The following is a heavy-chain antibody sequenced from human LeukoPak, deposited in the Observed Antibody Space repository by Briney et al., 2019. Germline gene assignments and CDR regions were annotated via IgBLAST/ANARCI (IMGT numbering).Heavy chain of an antibody. J-gene: IGHJ4*02. Sequence: GESLRLSCAASGFTFSTYEMNWVRQAPGKGLEWVSYISSSGSTIYYADSVKGRFTISRDNAKNSLYLQMNSLRAEDTAVYYCARDWGMTSHFDYWGQGTLVTVSS. CDR1: GFTFSTYE. CDR3: ARDWGMTSHFDY. D-gene: IGHD3-16*01. V-gene: IGHV3-48*03. CDR2: ISSSGSTI.